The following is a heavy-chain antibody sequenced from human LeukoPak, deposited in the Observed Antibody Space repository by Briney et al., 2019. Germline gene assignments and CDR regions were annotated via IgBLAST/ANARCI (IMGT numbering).Heavy chain of an antibody. Sequence: ASVEVSCRASGYTLTGYYIYWVRQAPGQGLEWMGWITPNSGIIEYAQKFQGRVTMTRDTSTSTAYMEVSWLTSDDTALYYCAMDGSGRPSYYYYYMDVWGTGTTVTVSS. D-gene: IGHD3-10*01. CDR1: GYTLTGYY. J-gene: IGHJ6*03. CDR3: AMDGSGRPSYYYYYMDV. CDR2: ITPNSGII. V-gene: IGHV1-2*02.